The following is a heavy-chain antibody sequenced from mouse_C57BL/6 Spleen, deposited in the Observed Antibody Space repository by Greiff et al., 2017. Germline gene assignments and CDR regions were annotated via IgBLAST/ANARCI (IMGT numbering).Heavy chain of an antibody. J-gene: IGHJ2*01. CDR2: INPYNGGT. Sequence: VQLQQSGPVLVKPGASVKMSCKASGYTFTDYYMNWVKQSHGKSLEWIGVINPYNGGTSYNQKFKGKATLTVEKSSSKAYMELNSLTYEESAVYYCARAPIYYGNFFDYWRQGTTHTVSS. D-gene: IGHD1-1*01. CDR1: GYTFTDYY. V-gene: IGHV1-19*01. CDR3: ARAPIYYGNFFDY.